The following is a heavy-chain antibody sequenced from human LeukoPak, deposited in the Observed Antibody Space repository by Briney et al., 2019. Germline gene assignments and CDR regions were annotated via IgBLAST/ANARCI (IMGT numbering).Heavy chain of an antibody. J-gene: IGHJ6*03. CDR1: GFPFMTYA. V-gene: IGHV3-48*01. CDR3: ARVVPVHEYYNSYMDV. CDR2: LTRGSSNI. D-gene: IGHD1-1*01. Sequence: GGSLRLSCEASGFPFMTYAMNWVRQSPGKGLEWVAFLTRGSSNIQYAESVKGRFTISRDNGKDSLFLQMNSLRAEDTAVYYCARVVPVHEYYNSYMDVWGKGTTVTISS.